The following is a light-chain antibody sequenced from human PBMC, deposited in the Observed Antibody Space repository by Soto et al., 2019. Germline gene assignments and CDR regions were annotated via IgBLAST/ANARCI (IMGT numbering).Light chain of an antibody. Sequence: QSALTQPASVSGSPGQSITISCTGTSSDVGGYNYVSWYQQHPGKAPKLMIYEVSNRPSGVSNRFSGSKSGNTASLTISGLQAEDEADYYCSSYTSSSWGVVFGGGTKVTVL. J-gene: IGLJ2*01. CDR3: SSYTSSSWGVV. CDR2: EVS. V-gene: IGLV2-14*01. CDR1: SSDVGGYNY.